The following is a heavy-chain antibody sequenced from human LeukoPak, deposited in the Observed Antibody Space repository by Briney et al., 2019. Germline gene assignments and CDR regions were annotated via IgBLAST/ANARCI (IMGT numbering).Heavy chain of an antibody. CDR3: VRGNDYGGPHY. V-gene: IGHV3-74*01. J-gene: IGHJ4*02. Sequence: GGSLRLSCAVSGFTFSSYWMHWVRQAPGKGLVWVSRIDRDGSRINYADPVKGRFTISRDNGKNTLFLQMNSLRAEDAAVYYCVRGNDYGGPHYWGQGTLVTVSS. CDR2: IDRDGSRI. D-gene: IGHD4-23*01. CDR1: GFTFSSYW.